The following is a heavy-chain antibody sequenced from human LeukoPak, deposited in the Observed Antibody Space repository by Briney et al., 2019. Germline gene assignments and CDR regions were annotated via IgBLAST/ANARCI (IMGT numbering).Heavy chain of an antibody. J-gene: IGHJ4*02. CDR2: IYCSGNT. CDR1: GGSISSSRDY. CDR3: ARHVEIAVAGPIDY. D-gene: IGHD6-19*01. Sequence: SETLSLTCTVSGGSISSSRDYWGWIRQPPGKGLEWIGSIYCSGNTYYNPSLKSRVTISVDTSKNQFSLKLSSVTAADTAVYYCARHVEIAVAGPIDYWGQGTLVTVSS. V-gene: IGHV4-39*01.